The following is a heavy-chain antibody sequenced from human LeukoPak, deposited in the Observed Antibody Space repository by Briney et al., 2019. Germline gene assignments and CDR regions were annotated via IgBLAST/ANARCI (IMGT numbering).Heavy chain of an antibody. CDR2: INHSGRT. CDR3: ARGLSPRINMVRGVRPPFRGVFDY. D-gene: IGHD3-10*01. CDR1: GGSFSGYY. V-gene: IGHV4-34*01. J-gene: IGHJ4*02. Sequence: SETLSLTCAVYGGSFSGYYWSWIRQPPGKGLEWLGEINHSGRTNYHPSLKSRVTISVDTSKNQFSLKLSSVTAADTAVYYCARGLSPRINMVRGVRPPFRGVFDYWGQGTLVTVSS.